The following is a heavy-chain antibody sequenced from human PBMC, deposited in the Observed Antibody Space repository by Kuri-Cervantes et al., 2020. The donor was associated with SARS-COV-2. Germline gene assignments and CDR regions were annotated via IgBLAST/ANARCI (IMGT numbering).Heavy chain of an antibody. V-gene: IGHV3-33*08. J-gene: IGHJ4*02. D-gene: IGHD3-22*01. Sequence: GESLKISCAASGFTFSSYGMHWVRQAPGKGLEWVAVIWYDGSNKYYADSVKGRFTISRDNSKNTLYLQMSSLRAEDTAVYYCARGLYYYDSSGYYDYWGQGTLVTVSS. CDR1: GFTFSSYG. CDR2: IWYDGSNK. CDR3: ARGLYYYDSSGYYDY.